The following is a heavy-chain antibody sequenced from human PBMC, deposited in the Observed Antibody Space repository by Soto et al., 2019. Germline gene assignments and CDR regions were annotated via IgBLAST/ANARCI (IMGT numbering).Heavy chain of an antibody. CDR3: ARGLGYCTNGVCYSPGVFDY. CDR1: GFTFNSYD. V-gene: IGHV3-48*01. D-gene: IGHD2-8*01. J-gene: IGHJ4*02. CDR2: ISSSGSTT. Sequence: PGGSLRLSCVASGFTFNSYDMCWVRQAPGKGLEWVSDISSSGSTTFYADSVKGRFTISRDNAKNSLYLQMNSLRAEDTAVYYCARGLGYCTNGVCYSPGVFDYWGQGTLVTVSS.